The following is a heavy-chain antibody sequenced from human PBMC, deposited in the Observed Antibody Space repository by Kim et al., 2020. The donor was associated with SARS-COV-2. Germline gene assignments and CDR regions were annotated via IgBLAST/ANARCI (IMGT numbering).Heavy chain of an antibody. CDR1: GFTFSSYG. V-gene: IGHV3-33*01. CDR3: AREGYCSSTRCQYYVDY. CDR2: IWYDGSNK. Sequence: GGSLRLSCAASGFTFSSYGMHWVRQAPGKGLEWVAVIWYDGSNKYYADSVKGRFTISRDNSKNTLYLQMNSLRAEDTAVYYCAREGYCSSTRCQYYVDYWGQGSLVSVSS. D-gene: IGHD2-2*01. J-gene: IGHJ4*02.